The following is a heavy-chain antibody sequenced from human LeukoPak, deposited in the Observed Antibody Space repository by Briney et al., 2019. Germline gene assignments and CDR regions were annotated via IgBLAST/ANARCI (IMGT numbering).Heavy chain of an antibody. V-gene: IGHV3-20*04. Sequence: PGGSLRLSCAASGFTFDDYGMSWVRQAPGKGLEWVSGINWNGGSTGYADSVKGRFTISRDNAKNSVYLQMNSLRAEDTALYYCARDLRNAYSNGWYFSDYWGQGTLVTVSS. CDR1: GFTFDDYG. CDR2: INWNGGST. D-gene: IGHD6-19*01. J-gene: IGHJ4*02. CDR3: ARDLRNAYSNGWYFSDY.